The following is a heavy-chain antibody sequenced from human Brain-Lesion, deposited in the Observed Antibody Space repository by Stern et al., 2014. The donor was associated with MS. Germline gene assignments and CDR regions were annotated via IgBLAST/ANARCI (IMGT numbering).Heavy chain of an antibody. CDR1: GFTFSTSA. V-gene: IGHV3-23*04. CDR2: IGGRGDST. D-gene: IGHD3-22*01. J-gene: IGHJ5*01. CDR3: AKDDYYYDSGGYLGWFDS. Sequence: VQLVQSGGGLVQPGGSLRLSCAASGFTFSTSAMSWVRQAPGKGLEWVSAIGGRGDSTYYADSVKGRFTISRDNSKNTLYFQMNSLRAEDTAVYYCAKDDYYYDSGGYLGWFDSWGQGTLVTVSS.